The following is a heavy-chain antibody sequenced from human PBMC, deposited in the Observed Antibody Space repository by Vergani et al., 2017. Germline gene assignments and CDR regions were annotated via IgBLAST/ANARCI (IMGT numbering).Heavy chain of an antibody. CDR2: ISGSGGST. CDR3: AKAKPRNSGDDYRYYYRAMDV. Sequence: EVQLLESGGDLVQPGGSLRLSCAASGFTFNHYAMNWVRQAPGKGLEWVSGISGSGGSTYYAGSGKGRFTISRDSSKNTLYLQMNSLSAGDTAVYYCAKAKPRNSGDDYRYYYRAMDVWGQGTTVTVSS. D-gene: IGHD5-12*01. CDR1: GFTFNHYA. V-gene: IGHV3-23*01. J-gene: IGHJ6*02.